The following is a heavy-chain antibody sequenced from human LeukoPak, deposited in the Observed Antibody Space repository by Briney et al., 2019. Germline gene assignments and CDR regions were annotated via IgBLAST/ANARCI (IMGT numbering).Heavy chain of an antibody. J-gene: IGHJ6*03. D-gene: IGHD6-19*01. CDR3: ASGSSGYYYYYMDV. CDR1: GFTFSSYS. CDR2: ISSSSTYI. Sequence: GGSLRLSCAASGFTFSSYSMNWVRQAPGKGLEWVSSISSSSTYIYYADSVKGRFTISRDNSKNTLYLQMNSLRAEDTAVYYCASGSSGYYYYYMDVWGKGTTVTVSS. V-gene: IGHV3-21*04.